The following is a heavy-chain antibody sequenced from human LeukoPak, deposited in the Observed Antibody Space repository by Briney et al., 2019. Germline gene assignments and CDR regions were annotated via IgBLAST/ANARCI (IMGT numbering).Heavy chain of an antibody. CDR3: AKYGAPGWSGYCDY. CDR1: GFIFSNYA. CDR2: ISGNAGST. J-gene: IGHJ4*02. V-gene: IGHV3-23*01. D-gene: IGHD4/OR15-4a*01. Sequence: GGSLRLSCAASGFIFSNYAMTWVRQAPGKGLEWVSSISGNAGSTYYIDSVKGRFTISRDNSKNTLFLQTNSLRAEDTGMYYCAKYGAPGWSGYCDYWGQGTLVTVSS.